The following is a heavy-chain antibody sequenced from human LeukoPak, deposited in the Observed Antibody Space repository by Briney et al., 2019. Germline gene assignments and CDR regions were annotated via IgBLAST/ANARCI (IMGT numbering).Heavy chain of an antibody. V-gene: IGHV3-21*01. D-gene: IGHD3-10*01. J-gene: IGHJ4*02. CDR3: ASDIGITMVRGVIGYSDY. CDR1: GFTFSSYS. Sequence: GGSLRLSCAASGFTFSSYSMNWVRQAPGKGLEWVSSISSSSSYIYYADSVRGRFTISRDNAKNSLYLQMNGLRAEDTAVYYCASDIGITMVRGVIGYSDYWGQGTLVTVSS. CDR2: ISSSSSYI.